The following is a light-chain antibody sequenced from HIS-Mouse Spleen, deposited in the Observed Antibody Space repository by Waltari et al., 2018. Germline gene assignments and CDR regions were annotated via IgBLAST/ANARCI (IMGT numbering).Light chain of an antibody. CDR3: QQYDNPIT. CDR2: DAS. Sequence: DIQMTQSPSSLSASVGDRVTITCQASQDISNYLNWYQQKPGKAPKHLIYDASNLETGVPSRFSGSGSGTDFTFTISSLQPEDIATYYCQQYDNPITFGQGTRLEIK. J-gene: IGKJ5*01. V-gene: IGKV1-33*01. CDR1: QDISNY.